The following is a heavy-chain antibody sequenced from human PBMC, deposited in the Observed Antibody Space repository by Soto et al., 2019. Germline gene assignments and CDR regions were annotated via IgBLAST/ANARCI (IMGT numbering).Heavy chain of an antibody. Sequence: SENLSLTCTVSGGSISSSSYYWGWIRQPPGKGLEWIGSIYYSGSTYYNPSLKSRVTISVDTSKNQFSLKLSSVTAADTAVYYCARGYCSGGSCYRYWGQGAQVTVS. V-gene: IGHV4-39*01. CDR2: IYYSGST. D-gene: IGHD2-15*01. J-gene: IGHJ4*02. CDR3: ARGYCSGGSCYRY. CDR1: GGSISSSSYY.